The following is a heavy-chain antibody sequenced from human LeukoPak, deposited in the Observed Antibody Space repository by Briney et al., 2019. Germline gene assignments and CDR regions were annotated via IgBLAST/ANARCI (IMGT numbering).Heavy chain of an antibody. CDR2: INTSGYT. V-gene: IGHV4-61*02. D-gene: IGHD3-3*01. CDR3: AAWSGYWFDY. Sequence: PSQTLSLTCTVSGNSISNYNYYWSWIRQPAGKGLEWLGRINTSGYTNYNPSLESRVTISVDTSKNQFSLKLSSVTAADTAVYYCAAWSGYWFDYWGQGTLVTVSS. CDR1: GNSISNYNYY. J-gene: IGHJ4*02.